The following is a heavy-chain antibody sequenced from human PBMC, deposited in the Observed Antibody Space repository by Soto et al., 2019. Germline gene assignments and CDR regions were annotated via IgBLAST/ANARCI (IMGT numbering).Heavy chain of an antibody. J-gene: IGHJ6*02. CDR1: GFTFRNYY. CDR3: ARDTDYDKDGMDV. V-gene: IGHV3-11*05. Sequence: PGGSLRLSCAASGFTFRNYYMSWIRQAPGKGLEWVSYISSSSSYTNYADSVKGRFTISRDNAKNSLYLQMNSLRAEDTAVYYCARDTDYDKDGMDVWGQGTTVTVSS. D-gene: IGHD3-9*01. CDR2: ISSSSSYT.